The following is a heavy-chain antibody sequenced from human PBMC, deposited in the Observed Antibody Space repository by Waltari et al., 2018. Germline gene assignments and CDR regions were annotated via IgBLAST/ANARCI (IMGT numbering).Heavy chain of an antibody. CDR1: VGTFSSYS. D-gene: IGHD2-2*03. Sequence: QVQLVQSGAEGTTPGSSVKVSCKASVGTFSSYSISWVRPAPGQGLEWMGGIIPICGTANYAQKFQGRVTITADESTSTAYMELSRLRSEDTAVYYCARLNGYCSSTSCYARWGQGTLVTVSS. CDR3: ARLNGYCSSTSCYAR. J-gene: IGHJ4*02. CDR2: IIPICGTA. V-gene: IGHV1-69*01.